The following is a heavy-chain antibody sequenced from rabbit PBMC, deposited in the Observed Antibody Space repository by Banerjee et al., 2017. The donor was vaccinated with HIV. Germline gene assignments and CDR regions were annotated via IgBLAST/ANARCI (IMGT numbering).Heavy chain of an antibody. Sequence: GGGLVQPGGSLKLSCKASGFDFSSSYWICWVRQAPGKGLEWIACIYGGSSGSTYYASWAKGRFTISRTSSTTVTLQMTSLTAADTATYFCAREEVVAGYGGVGHAMGLALWGPGTLVTVS. CDR1: GFDFSSSYW. J-gene: IGHJ4*01. V-gene: IGHV1S45*01. CDR2: IYGGSSGST. CDR3: AREEVVAGYGGVGHAMGLAL. D-gene: IGHD3-1*01.